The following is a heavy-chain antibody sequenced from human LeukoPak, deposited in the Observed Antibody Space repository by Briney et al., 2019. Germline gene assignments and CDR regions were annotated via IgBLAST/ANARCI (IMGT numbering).Heavy chain of an antibody. Sequence: SETLSLTCTVSGGSISSHYWSWIRQPPGKGLDWSGYIYYSGSTKYNPSLKSRVTISVDTSKNQFSLKLISVTAADTAVYYCARLTEGPWGQGNLVTVSS. CDR3: ARLTEGP. J-gene: IGHJ5*02. CDR1: GGSISSHY. D-gene: IGHD2-8*02. V-gene: IGHV4-59*08. CDR2: IYYSGST.